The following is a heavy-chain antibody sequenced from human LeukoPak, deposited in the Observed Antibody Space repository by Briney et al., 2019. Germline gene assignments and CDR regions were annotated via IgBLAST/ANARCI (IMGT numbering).Heavy chain of an antibody. Sequence: SDTLSLTCTVSGGSISSYYWSWIRQPPGRGLEWIVYIYYSGSTNYNPSLKSRVTISVDTSKNQFSLKLSSVTAADTAVYYCARESWLENYDSSGLFEYWGQGTMVTVSS. J-gene: IGHJ4*02. CDR3: ARESWLENYDSSGLFEY. CDR2: IYYSGST. CDR1: GGSISSYY. V-gene: IGHV4-59*01. D-gene: IGHD3-22*01.